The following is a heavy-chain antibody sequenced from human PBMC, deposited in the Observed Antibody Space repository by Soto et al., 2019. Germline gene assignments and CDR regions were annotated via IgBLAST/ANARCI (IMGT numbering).Heavy chain of an antibody. J-gene: IGHJ6*03. Sequence: QVQLQESGPGLVKPSQTLSLTCTVSGGSISRGGYYWSWIRQPPGKGLEWIGNICYSGGTYYNPSRKSRVTISVDTSENQFSLRLTSVTAADTALYYCARKDSGYADYMDVWGKGTTVTVSS. CDR1: GGSISRGGYY. CDR3: ARKDSGYADYMDV. D-gene: IGHD5-12*01. V-gene: IGHV4-31*03. CDR2: ICYSGGT.